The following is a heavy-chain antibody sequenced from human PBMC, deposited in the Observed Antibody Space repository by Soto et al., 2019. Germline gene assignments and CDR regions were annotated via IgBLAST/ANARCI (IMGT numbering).Heavy chain of an antibody. D-gene: IGHD4-4*01. V-gene: IGHV1-69*01. CDR1: GGTFSSYA. CDR3: ASSVDYSNHRHRKYWYFDL. CDR2: IIPIFGTA. Sequence: QVQLVQSGAEVKKPGSSVKVSCKASGGTFSSYAISWVRQAPGQGLEWMGGIIPIFGTANYAQKFQGRVTITADESTSTAYMELSSLRSEDTAVYYCASSVDYSNHRHRKYWYFDLWGRDTLVTVSS. J-gene: IGHJ2*01.